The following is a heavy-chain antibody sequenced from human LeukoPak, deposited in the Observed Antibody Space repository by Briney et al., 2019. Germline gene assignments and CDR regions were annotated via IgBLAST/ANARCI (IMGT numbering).Heavy chain of an antibody. CDR3: ARVYYYYYYMDV. CDR2: IYTSGST. Sequence: SETLSLTCTVSGGSISSNYWSWIRQPAGKGLEWIGRIYTSGSTNYNPSLKSRVTMSVDTSKNQFSLKLNSVTVADTAVYYCARVYYYYYYMDVWGEGTTVTVSS. J-gene: IGHJ6*03. CDR1: GGSISSNY. V-gene: IGHV4-4*07.